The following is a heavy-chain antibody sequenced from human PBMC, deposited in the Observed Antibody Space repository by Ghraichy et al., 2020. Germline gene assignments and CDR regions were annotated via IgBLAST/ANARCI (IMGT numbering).Heavy chain of an antibody. D-gene: IGHD3-3*01. CDR1: GGTFSSYA. J-gene: IGHJ6*02. CDR3: ARGLTPQTIPDYDFWSGYYRLPAYGMDV. CDR2: IIPIFGTA. V-gene: IGHV1-69*13. Sequence: SVKVSCKASGGTFSSYAISWVRQAPGQGLEWMGGIIPIFGTANYAQKFQGRVTITADESTSTAYMELSSLRSEDTAVYYCARGLTPQTIPDYDFWSGYYRLPAYGMDVWGQGTTVTVSS.